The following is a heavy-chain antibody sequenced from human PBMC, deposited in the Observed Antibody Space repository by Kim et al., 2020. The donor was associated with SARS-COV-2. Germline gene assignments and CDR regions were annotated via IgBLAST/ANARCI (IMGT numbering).Heavy chain of an antibody. CDR2: ISYDGDSK. Sequence: GGSLRLSCVASGFTFNTYAMHWVRQAPGQGLECVSIISYDGDSKYYANSVRGRFTISRDNSKNTLFLQMNSLRPEDTAMYHCARGDLGGFDPWGQGTLVTVSS. CDR1: GFTFNTYA. CDR3: ARGDLGGFDP. V-gene: IGHV3-30-3*01. J-gene: IGHJ5*02.